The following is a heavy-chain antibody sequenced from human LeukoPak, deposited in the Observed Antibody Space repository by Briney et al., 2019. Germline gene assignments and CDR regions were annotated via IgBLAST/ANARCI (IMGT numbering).Heavy chain of an antibody. D-gene: IGHD6-13*01. Sequence: GGSLRLSCAASGFTFSSYGMHWVRQAPGKGLEWVAFIRYDGSNKYYADSVKGRFTISRDNSKYTLYLQMNSLRAEDTAVYYCAKGSDSYIAAPVFDYWGQGTLVTVSS. V-gene: IGHV3-30*02. CDR1: GFTFSSYG. CDR3: AKGSDSYIAAPVFDY. J-gene: IGHJ4*02. CDR2: IRYDGSNK.